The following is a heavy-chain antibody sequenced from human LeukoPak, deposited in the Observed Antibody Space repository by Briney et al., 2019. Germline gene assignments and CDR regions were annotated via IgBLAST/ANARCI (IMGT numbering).Heavy chain of an antibody. CDR1: GITFSNYA. Sequence: GGSLRLPCAASGITFSNYAMHWVRQAPGKGLEWVAVISNDGRSKHYSDSVKGRVTISRDNSKSTQYLQMNRLTTEDTAVYYCARDLGLTGNYGGHGVDVWGQGTTVTVSS. J-gene: IGHJ6*02. D-gene: IGHD3-9*01. CDR2: ISNDGRSK. V-gene: IGHV3-30*04. CDR3: ARDLGLTGNYGGHGVDV.